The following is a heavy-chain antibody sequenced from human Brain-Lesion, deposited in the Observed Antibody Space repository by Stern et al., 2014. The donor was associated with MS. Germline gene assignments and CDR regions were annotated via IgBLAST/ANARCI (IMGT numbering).Heavy chain of an antibody. D-gene: IGHD3-10*01. J-gene: IGHJ4*02. CDR3: AKVWLGELPENQFDY. CDR2: IYYRGST. CDR1: GGSISSNSYY. Sequence: VQLVESGPGLVKPSETLSLTCTVSGGSISSNSYYWGWIRQPPGKGLEWIGSIYYRGSTYYNPSLKSRVTISQVTSKNQFSLNLKFVTAADTAVYFCAKVWLGELPENQFDYWGQGTLVTVSS. V-gene: IGHV4-39*01.